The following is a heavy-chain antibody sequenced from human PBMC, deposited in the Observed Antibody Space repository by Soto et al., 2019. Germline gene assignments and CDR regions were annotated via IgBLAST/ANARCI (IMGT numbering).Heavy chain of an antibody. CDR2: MNPNSGNT. Sequence: ASVKVSCKASGYTFTSYDINWGRQATGQGLEWMGWMNPNSGNTGYAQKFQGRVTMTRNTSISTAYMELSSLRSEDTAVYYCARRGKQQLVPYYYYYYGMDVWGQGTTVTVSS. D-gene: IGHD6-13*01. V-gene: IGHV1-8*01. J-gene: IGHJ6*02. CDR3: ARRGKQQLVPYYYYYYGMDV. CDR1: GYTFTSYD.